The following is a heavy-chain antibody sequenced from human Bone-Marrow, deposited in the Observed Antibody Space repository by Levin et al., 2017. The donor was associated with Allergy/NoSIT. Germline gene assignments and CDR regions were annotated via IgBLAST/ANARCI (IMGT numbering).Heavy chain of an antibody. Sequence: GGSLRLSCAASGFTFDSFWMTWVRQAPGKGLEWVANINEDGGEHYYVDSVKGRFTISRDNAKNSLYMQMNSLRADDTAVYYCARGSGSYPWAVFDHWGQGTLVTVSS. D-gene: IGHD1-26*01. CDR3: ARGSGSYPWAVFDH. J-gene: IGHJ4*02. CDR2: INEDGGEH. CDR1: GFTFDSFW. V-gene: IGHV3-7*01.